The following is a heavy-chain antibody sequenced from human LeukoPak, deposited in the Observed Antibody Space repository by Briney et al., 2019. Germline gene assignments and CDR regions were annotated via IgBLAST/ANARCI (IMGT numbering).Heavy chain of an antibody. V-gene: IGHV4-59*08. Sequence: PSETLSLTCTVSGSSISSYYWSWIRQPPGKGLEWIGYIYYSGSTNYNPSLKSRVTISVDTSKNQFSLKLSSVTAADTAVYYCARHSSSWYLRDYYGMDVWGQGTTVTVSS. CDR2: IYYSGST. CDR3: ARHSSSWYLRDYYGMDV. D-gene: IGHD6-13*01. CDR1: GSSISSYY. J-gene: IGHJ6*02.